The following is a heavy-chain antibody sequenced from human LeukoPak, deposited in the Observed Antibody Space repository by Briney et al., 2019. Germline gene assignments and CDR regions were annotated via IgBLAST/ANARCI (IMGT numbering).Heavy chain of an antibody. CDR3: AKDLGIQLWLYAFDI. J-gene: IGHJ3*02. D-gene: IGHD5-18*01. V-gene: IGHV3-30*02. CDR2: IRYDGSNK. CDR1: GFTFSSYA. Sequence: GRSLRLSCAASGFTFSSYAMHWVRQAPGKGLEWVAFIRYDGSNKYYADSVKGRFTISRDNSKNTLYLQMNSLRAEDTAVYYCAKDLGIQLWLYAFDIWGQGTMVTVSS.